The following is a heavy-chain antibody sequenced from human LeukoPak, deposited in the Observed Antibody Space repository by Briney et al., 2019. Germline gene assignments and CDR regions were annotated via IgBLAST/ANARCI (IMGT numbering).Heavy chain of an antibody. J-gene: IGHJ4*02. V-gene: IGHV3-74*03. CDR2: INGDGSST. D-gene: IGHD3-10*02. Sequence: GGSLRLSCEASGFTFSYHWIHWVRQAPGKGLVWVSHINGDGSSTTYADSVKGRFTISRDIAKNTLYLQMNSLKTEDTAVYYCTTVITMSILWGQGTLVTVSS. CDR1: GFTFSYHW. CDR3: TTVITMSIL.